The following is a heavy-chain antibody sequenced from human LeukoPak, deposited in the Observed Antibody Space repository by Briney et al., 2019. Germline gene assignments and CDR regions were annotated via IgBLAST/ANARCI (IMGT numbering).Heavy chain of an antibody. D-gene: IGHD6-6*01. CDR3: ARRRQYDSSLFWNFDL. Sequence: SETLSLTCAVYDGSFSGYYWSWIRQSPGKGLEWIGEINHSGSTNYNPSLKSRLTLSVDTAKNQFSLKLNSVTAADTALYYCARRRQYDSSLFWNFDLWGRGTLVTVSS. J-gene: IGHJ2*01. CDR1: DGSFSGYY. V-gene: IGHV4-34*01. CDR2: INHSGST.